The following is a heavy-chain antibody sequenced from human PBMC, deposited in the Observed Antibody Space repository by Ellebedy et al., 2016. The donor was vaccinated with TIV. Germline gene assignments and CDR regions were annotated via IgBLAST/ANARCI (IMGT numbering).Heavy chain of an antibody. J-gene: IGHJ4*02. CDR3: RQGHYADY. V-gene: IGHV3-23*01. Sequence: GGSLRLSXAASGFSFNTFFMSWVRHSPWRGLEWVSTISAGSDTTRFADSVKGRFTNSRDNSKNTVYLRMNDLRAEDTAVYYCRQGHYADYWGQGTLVTVSS. CDR2: ISAGSDTT. CDR1: GFSFNTFF.